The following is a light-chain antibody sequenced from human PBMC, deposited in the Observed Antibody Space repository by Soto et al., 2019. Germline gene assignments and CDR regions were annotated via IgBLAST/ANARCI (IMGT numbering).Light chain of an antibody. Sequence: EIVMTQSPATLSVSPGERATLTSRANQNIRSNLAWHQQKPGQAPKLLIYGASTRATGVPARFSGGGSGTEFTLTISSLQSEDFAVYYCQQYNNWPPWTFGQGTKVEIK. J-gene: IGKJ1*01. CDR2: GAS. CDR1: QNIRSN. CDR3: QQYNNWPPWT. V-gene: IGKV3-15*01.